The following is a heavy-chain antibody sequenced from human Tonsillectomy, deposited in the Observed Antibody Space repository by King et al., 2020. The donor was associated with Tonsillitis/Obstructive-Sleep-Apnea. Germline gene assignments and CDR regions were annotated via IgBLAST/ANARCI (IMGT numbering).Heavy chain of an antibody. V-gene: IGHV3-7*04. CDR3: ARSRLAVTHTGVSFRY. CDR1: GFTFSNYW. D-gene: IGHD6-19*01. J-gene: IGHJ4*02. CDR2: IKQEGSEK. Sequence: VQLVESGGGLVQRGGSLRLSCAASGFTFSNYWMSWVRQAPGKGLEGVANIKQEGSEKYFVDSVKGRFTISRDNAKNSLYLQTNSLRAEDTAVYYCARSRLAVTHTGVSFRYWGQGTLVTVSS.